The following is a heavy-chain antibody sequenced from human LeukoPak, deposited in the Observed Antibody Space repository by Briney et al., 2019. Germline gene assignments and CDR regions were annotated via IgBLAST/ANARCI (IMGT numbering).Heavy chain of an antibody. J-gene: IGHJ1*01. Sequence: PGGSLRLSCAASAFTFSCYAMHWVRQTTGKGLEGVSAVGTAGDTYYPGSVKGRFTISRENAKNSLYLQMNSLRVGDTAVFYCARILSSSWYEYFHHWGQGTLVTVSS. CDR2: VGTAGDT. CDR1: AFTFSCYA. D-gene: IGHD6-19*01. CDR3: ARILSSSWYEYFHH. V-gene: IGHV3-13*04.